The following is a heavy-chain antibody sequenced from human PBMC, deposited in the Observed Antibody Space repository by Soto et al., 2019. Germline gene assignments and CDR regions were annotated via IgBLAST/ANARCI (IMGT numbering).Heavy chain of an antibody. CDR3: ASRAVDTTMVGRDY. D-gene: IGHD5-18*01. Sequence: QVQLQESGPGLVKPSQTLSLTCTVSGGSISSGGYYWYWIRQHSGKGLEWIGFTYYSGTTYYNPSLKSRVTISVDTSKNQSSPKLRSVTAADTAVYYCASRAVDTTMVGRDYWGQGTLVTVSS. CDR1: GGSISSGGYY. J-gene: IGHJ4*02. CDR2: TYYSGTT. V-gene: IGHV4-31*03.